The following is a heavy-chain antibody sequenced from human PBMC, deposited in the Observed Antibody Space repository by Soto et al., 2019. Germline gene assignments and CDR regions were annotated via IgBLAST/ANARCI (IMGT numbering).Heavy chain of an antibody. CDR1: GFTFSSYG. Sequence: GGSLRLSCAASGFTFSSYGMHWVRQAPGKGLEWVAVISYDGSNKYYADSVKGRFTISRDNSKNTLYLQMNSLRAEETAVYYCAKGRLRFLEWFDSPSREGYYYYGMDVWGQGTTVTVSS. CDR3: AKGRLRFLEWFDSPSREGYYYYGMDV. V-gene: IGHV3-30*18. D-gene: IGHD3-3*01. CDR2: ISYDGSNK. J-gene: IGHJ6*02.